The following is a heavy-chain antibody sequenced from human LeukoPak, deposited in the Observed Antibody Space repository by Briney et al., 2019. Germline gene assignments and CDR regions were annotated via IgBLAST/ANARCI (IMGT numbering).Heavy chain of an antibody. D-gene: IGHD1-26*01. J-gene: IGHJ5*02. CDR3: ARDPRGRYEDWFDP. Sequence: SETLSLTCTVSGLSITYDTYYWAWIRPPPGEGLEWIGSIYASGSTYYSPSLKSRVIISVDTSKNHFSLTLSAVTAADAAVYYCARDPRGRYEDWFDPWGQGTLVTVSS. CDR2: IYASGST. V-gene: IGHV4-39*07. CDR1: GLSITYDTYY.